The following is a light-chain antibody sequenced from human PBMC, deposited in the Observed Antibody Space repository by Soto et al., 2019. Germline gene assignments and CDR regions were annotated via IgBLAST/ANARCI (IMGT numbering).Light chain of an antibody. CDR2: DAS. CDR3: QQRSNWLWT. CDR1: QSVSSY. Sequence: DIVMTQSPAFVSASLGERATLSCRASQSVSSYLAWYQQKPGQAPRLLIYDASNRATGIPARFSGSGSGTDFTLTISSLEPEDFAVYYCQQRSNWLWTFGQGTKVDIK. V-gene: IGKV3-11*01. J-gene: IGKJ1*01.